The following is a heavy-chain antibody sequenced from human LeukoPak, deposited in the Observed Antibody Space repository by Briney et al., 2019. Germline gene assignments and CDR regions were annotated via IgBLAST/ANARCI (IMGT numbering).Heavy chain of an antibody. CDR3: ARDAAGYCGGDCYVDY. V-gene: IGHV3-33*01. CDR2: IWYDGSNK. J-gene: IGHJ4*02. Sequence: PGGSLRLSCEASGFTFSSYGMHWVRQAPGKGLEWVAVIWYDGSNKYYADSVKGRFTISRDNSKNTLYLQMNSLRAEDTAVYYCARDAAGYCGGDCYVDYWGQGTLVTVSS. D-gene: IGHD2-21*02. CDR1: GFTFSSYG.